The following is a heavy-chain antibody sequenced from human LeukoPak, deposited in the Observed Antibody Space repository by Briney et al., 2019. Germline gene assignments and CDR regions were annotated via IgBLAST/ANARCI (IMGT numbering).Heavy chain of an antibody. D-gene: IGHD3-3*01. CDR3: AISPSLYYDFWSGYYPSGWFDA. CDR2: INHSGST. Sequence: SETLSLTCAVYGGSFSGYYWSWIRQPPGKGLEWIGEINHSGSTNYNPSLKSRVTISVDTSKNQFSLKLSSVTAADTAVYYCAISPSLYYDFWSGYYPSGWFDAWGQGTLVTVSS. V-gene: IGHV4-34*01. CDR1: GGSFSGYY. J-gene: IGHJ5*02.